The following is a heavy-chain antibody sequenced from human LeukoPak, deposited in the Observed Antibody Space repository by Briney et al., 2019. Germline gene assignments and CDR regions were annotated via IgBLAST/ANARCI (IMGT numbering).Heavy chain of an antibody. CDR2: ISYDGSNK. CDR3: AARSWFDP. J-gene: IGHJ5*02. Sequence: GGSLRLSCAASGFTFSSYAMHWVRQAPGKGLEWVAVISYDGSNKYYADSVKGRFTISRDNSKNTLYLQMNSLRAEDTAVYYCAARSWFDPWGQGTLVTVSS. V-gene: IGHV3-30-3*01. CDR1: GFTFSSYA. D-gene: IGHD1-14*01.